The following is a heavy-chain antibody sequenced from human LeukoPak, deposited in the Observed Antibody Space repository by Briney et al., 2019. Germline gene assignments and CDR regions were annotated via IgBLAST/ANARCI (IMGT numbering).Heavy chain of an antibody. CDR2: IISSSSYI. CDR1: GFTFSSYS. V-gene: IGHV3-21*01. D-gene: IGHD2-15*01. CDR3: ARVGPGYCSGGSCYQYYYMDV. J-gene: IGHJ6*03. Sequence: GGSLRLSCAASGFTFSSYSMNCVRQAPGKGLEWVSSIISSSSYIYYADSEKGRFNISRDNDKNSLYLQMNSLRAEDTAVYSCARVGPGYCSGGSCYQYYYMDVWGKGTTVTVSS.